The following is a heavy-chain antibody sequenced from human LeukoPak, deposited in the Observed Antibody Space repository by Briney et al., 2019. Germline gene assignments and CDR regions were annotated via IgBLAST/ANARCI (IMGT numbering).Heavy chain of an antibody. D-gene: IGHD6-13*01. CDR1: GFTSSSYA. V-gene: IGHV3-23*01. CDR2: VSGSGDRM. Sequence: GGSLRLSCAASGFTSSSYALNWVRQAPGKGLERVATVSGSGDRMYHADSVKGRFTISRDNSKNTIYLQMNSLRAEDTALYYCAKAAAAPGFDFWGQGTLVTVSS. J-gene: IGHJ4*02. CDR3: AKAAAAPGFDF.